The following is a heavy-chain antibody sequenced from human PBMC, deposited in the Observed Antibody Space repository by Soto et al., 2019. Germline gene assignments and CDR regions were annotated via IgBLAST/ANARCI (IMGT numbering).Heavy chain of an antibody. J-gene: IGHJ6*02. D-gene: IGHD3-10*01. V-gene: IGHV1-18*01. CDR1: GYTFTSYG. Sequence: GASEKVSCKASGYTFTSYGISWVRQAPGQGLEWMGWISAYNGNTNYAQKLQGRVTMTTDTSTSTAYMELRSLRSDDTAVYYCAREWFGELLNYYYYGMDVWGQGTTVTVSS. CDR3: AREWFGELLNYYYYGMDV. CDR2: ISAYNGNT.